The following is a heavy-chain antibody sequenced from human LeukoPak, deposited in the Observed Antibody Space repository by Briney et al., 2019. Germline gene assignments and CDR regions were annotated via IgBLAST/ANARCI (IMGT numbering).Heavy chain of an antibody. D-gene: IGHD6-19*01. V-gene: IGHV4-39*01. J-gene: IGHJ4*02. CDR2: IYYSGST. Sequence: SETLSLTCTVSGASISSCSYYWGWLRQPPGKGLEWIGSIYYSGSTYYNPSLKSRVTISVDTSKNQFSLKLSSVTAADTAVYYCARHQENSSGWYGNFDYWGQGTLVIVSS. CDR3: ARHQENSSGWYGNFDY. CDR1: GASISSCSYY.